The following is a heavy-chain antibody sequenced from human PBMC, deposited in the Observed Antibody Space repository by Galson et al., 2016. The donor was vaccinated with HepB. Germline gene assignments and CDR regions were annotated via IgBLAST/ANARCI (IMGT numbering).Heavy chain of an antibody. Sequence: SLRLSCAASGFTFSNCAMHWVRQAPGKGLEYVSGISSDGGSTFYADSVKDRFTVSRDNSKNTLYLQMGSLRADDMAVYYCASPVYGDYISYYYYGMDVWGQGTTVTVSS. D-gene: IGHD4-17*01. CDR3: ASPVYGDYISYYYYGMDV. CDR1: GFTFSNCA. J-gene: IGHJ6*02. V-gene: IGHV3-64*02. CDR2: ISSDGGST.